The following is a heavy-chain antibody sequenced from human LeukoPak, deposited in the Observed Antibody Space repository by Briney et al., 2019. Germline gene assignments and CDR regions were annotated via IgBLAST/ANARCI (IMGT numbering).Heavy chain of an antibody. Sequence: GRSLRLSCAASGFTFSSYAMHWVRQAPGKGLEYVSAISSNGGSTYYANSVKGRFTISRDNSKNTLYLQMGSLRAEDMAVYYCASYDILTGYYSHWGQGTLVTVSS. CDR3: ASYDILTGYYSH. CDR1: GFTFSSYA. J-gene: IGHJ4*02. D-gene: IGHD3-9*01. V-gene: IGHV3-64*01. CDR2: ISSNGGST.